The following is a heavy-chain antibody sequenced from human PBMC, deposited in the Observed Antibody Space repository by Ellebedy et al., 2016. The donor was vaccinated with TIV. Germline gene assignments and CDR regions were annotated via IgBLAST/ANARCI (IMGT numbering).Heavy chain of an antibody. V-gene: IGHV1-18*04. CDR2: ISAYNGNT. D-gene: IGHD5-24*01. Sequence: AASVKVSCKASGYTFTSYGISWVRQAPGQGLEWMGWISAYNGNTNYAQKLQGRVTMTTDTSTSTAYMELRSLRSDDTAVYYCARDHGPLEMATISDYWGQGTLVTVSS. J-gene: IGHJ4*02. CDR3: ARDHGPLEMATISDY. CDR1: GYTFTSYG.